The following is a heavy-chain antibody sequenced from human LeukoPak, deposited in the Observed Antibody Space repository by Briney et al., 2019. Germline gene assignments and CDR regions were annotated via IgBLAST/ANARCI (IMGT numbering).Heavy chain of an antibody. J-gene: IGHJ5*02. CDR2: ISGSGDTT. Sequence: PGGSLRLSCATSGFTFNRYAMGWVRQAPGKGLQWVSSISGSGDTTYYAASVKGRFTISRDTSKNTLYLQMNSLGADDAAIYYCAKERLGNTKWFDPWGQGTLVTVSS. CDR3: AKERLGNTKWFDP. CDR1: GFTFNRYA. V-gene: IGHV3-23*01. D-gene: IGHD7-27*01.